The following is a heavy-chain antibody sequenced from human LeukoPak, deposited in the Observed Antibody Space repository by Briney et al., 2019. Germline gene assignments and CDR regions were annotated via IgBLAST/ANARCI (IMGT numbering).Heavy chain of an antibody. Sequence: GGSLRLSCAASGFTFSSYAMHWVRQAPGKGLEWVAVISYDGSNKYYADSVKGRFTISRDNSKNTLYLQMNSLRAEDTAVYYCARVFTGAGLSLYYFDYWGQGTLVTFSS. CDR2: ISYDGSNK. CDR3: ARVFTGAGLSLYYFDY. CDR1: GFTFSSYA. J-gene: IGHJ4*02. V-gene: IGHV3-30-3*01. D-gene: IGHD1-14*01.